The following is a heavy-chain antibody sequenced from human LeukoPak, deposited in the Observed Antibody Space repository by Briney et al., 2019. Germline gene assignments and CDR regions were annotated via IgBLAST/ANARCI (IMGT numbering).Heavy chain of an antibody. Sequence: ASVKVSCKASGYTFTSYGISWVRQAPGQGLEWMGWISAYNGNTNYAQKLQGRVTMTTETFTSTADMEVTSLRSDDTAVYYCARGVGNEGLTIWGQGTLVTVSS. V-gene: IGHV1-18*01. CDR1: GYTFTSYG. CDR3: ARGVGNEGLTI. J-gene: IGHJ3*02. D-gene: IGHD1-26*01. CDR2: ISAYNGNT.